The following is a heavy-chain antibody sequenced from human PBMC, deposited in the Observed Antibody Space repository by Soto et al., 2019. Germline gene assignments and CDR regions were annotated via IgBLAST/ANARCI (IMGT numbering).Heavy chain of an antibody. Sequence: PVGSLRLSCEASGLIFSNYNMHWVRQAPGKGLVWVSRINTDGSIIDYADSVKGRFTVSRDNAKNTLYLQMNSLRADDTAVYYCARDTDGLHYWGQGTLVTVS. CDR3: ARDTDGLHY. J-gene: IGHJ4*02. CDR2: INTDGSII. CDR1: GLIFSNYN. V-gene: IGHV3-74*01.